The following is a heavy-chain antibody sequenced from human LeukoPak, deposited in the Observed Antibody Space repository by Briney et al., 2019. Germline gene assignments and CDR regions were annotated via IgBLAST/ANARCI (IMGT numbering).Heavy chain of an antibody. J-gene: IGHJ4*02. CDR1: GFTFSSSA. CDR3: AKSGYNRFDY. D-gene: IGHD5-24*01. Sequence: GGSLRLSCAASGFTFSSSAMSWVRQAPGKGLEWVSSISGSGSGGSTYYADSGKGRFTISRDNSMNTLYLQMNSLRAEDTAVYYCAKSGYNRFDYWGQGTLVTVSS. CDR2: ISGSGSGGST. V-gene: IGHV3-23*01.